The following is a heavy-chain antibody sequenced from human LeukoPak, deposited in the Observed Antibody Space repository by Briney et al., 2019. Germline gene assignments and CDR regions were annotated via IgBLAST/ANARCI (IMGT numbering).Heavy chain of an antibody. V-gene: IGHV3-23*01. CDR1: GFTFSSHG. D-gene: IGHD6-13*01. Sequence: GGSLRLSCVASGFTFSSHGMNWVRQAPGKGLEWVSGISPNGVITYYADSVKGRFSISRDNYKGTVYLQMNSLRPEDTAVYYCAKAGYYSSSWYAYWGQGTLVTVSS. CDR3: AKAGYYSSSWYAY. J-gene: IGHJ4*02. CDR2: ISPNGVIT.